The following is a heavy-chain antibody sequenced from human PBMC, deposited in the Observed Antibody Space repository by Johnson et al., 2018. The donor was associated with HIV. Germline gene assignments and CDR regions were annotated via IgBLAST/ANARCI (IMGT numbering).Heavy chain of an antibody. J-gene: IGHJ3*02. V-gene: IGHV3-30*14. Sequence: QVQLVESGGGVVQPGRSLRLSCAASGFTFSSYAMHWVRQAPGKGLEWVAVISYDGSNKYYADSVKGRFTISRDNSKNTLFLQMGSLRPEDTAVYYCANRRGIGDGTTGSLDIWGQGTMVTVSS. D-gene: IGHD1-1*01. CDR1: GFTFSSYA. CDR2: ISYDGSNK. CDR3: ANRRGIGDGTTGSLDI.